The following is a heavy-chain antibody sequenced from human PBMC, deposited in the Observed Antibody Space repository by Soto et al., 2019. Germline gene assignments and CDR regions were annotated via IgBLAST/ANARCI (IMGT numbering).Heavy chain of an antibody. Sequence: QPGGSLRLSCAASGFTFSSYGMHWVRQAPGKGLEWVAVIWYDGSNKYYADSVKGRFTISRDNSKNTLYLQINSLRAEDTAVYYCARDQFVPHYRSGIGGMDVSGPATKVTVSS. CDR1: GFTFSSYG. CDR2: IWYDGSNK. D-gene: IGHD3-10*01. CDR3: ARDQFVPHYRSGIGGMDV. J-gene: IGHJ6*02. V-gene: IGHV3-33*01.